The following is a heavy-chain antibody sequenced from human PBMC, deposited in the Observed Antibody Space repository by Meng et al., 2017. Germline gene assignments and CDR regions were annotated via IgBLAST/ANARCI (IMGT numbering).Heavy chain of an antibody. J-gene: IGHJ4*02. V-gene: IGHV6-1*01. CDR2: AYYRSKWYH. CDR1: GDSVSSNSAA. Sequence: QTRPKHSCPGSVMPPQTLSLTCASSGDSVSSNSAAWNWIRQSPSRGLEWLGRAYYRSKWYHDYAESVKSRISIDPDTSKNQFSLQLRSVTPEDSAVYYCARGSYSFDSWGQRTLVTVSS. D-gene: IGHD1-26*01. CDR3: ARGSYSFDS.